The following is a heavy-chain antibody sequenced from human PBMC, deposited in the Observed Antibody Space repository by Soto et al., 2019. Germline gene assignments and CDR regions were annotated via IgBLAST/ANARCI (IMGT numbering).Heavy chain of an antibody. CDR2: MNPNSGDT. CDR1: GYTFTSYE. V-gene: IGHV1-8*01. D-gene: IGHD3-10*01. Sequence: QVQLVQSGAEVKKPGASVKVSCKASGYTFTSYEINWVRQATGQGLEWMGWMNPNSGDTGYAQKFQGRVTMTRNTSIRTVYRELSSWRSEDMAVDYWARGELLWFGELLRWGPGTRVSVSS. CDR3: ARGELLWFGELLR. J-gene: IGHJ4*02.